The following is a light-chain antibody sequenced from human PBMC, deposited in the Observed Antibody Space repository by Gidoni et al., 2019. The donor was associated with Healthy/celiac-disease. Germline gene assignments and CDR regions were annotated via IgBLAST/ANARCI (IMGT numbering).Light chain of an antibody. Sequence: DIQMTQSPSSLSASVGDRVTSTCQASHDISNYLNWYQQKPGKAPKLLIYDASNLETGFPSRFSGSGSGTDFTFTISSLQPEDIATYYCQQYDNLPITFGQGTRLEIK. J-gene: IGKJ5*01. CDR3: QQYDNLPIT. V-gene: IGKV1-33*01. CDR2: DAS. CDR1: HDISNY.